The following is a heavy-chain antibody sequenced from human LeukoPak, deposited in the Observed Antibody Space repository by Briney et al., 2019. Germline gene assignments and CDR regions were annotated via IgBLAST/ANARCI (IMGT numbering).Heavy chain of an antibody. CDR2: IYSGGAT. V-gene: IGHV3-53*01. D-gene: IGHD2-8*02. CDR3: ASGCKYCTGGACYGD. J-gene: IGHJ4*02. Sequence: PGGSLRLSCAASGFIVSDDYISWVRQTPGKGLEWVSVIYSGGATFYADSVKGRFTISRDNSKNTVHLQMNSLRAEDTAVYYCASGCKYCTGGACYGDWGQGTLVTVSS. CDR1: GFIVSDDY.